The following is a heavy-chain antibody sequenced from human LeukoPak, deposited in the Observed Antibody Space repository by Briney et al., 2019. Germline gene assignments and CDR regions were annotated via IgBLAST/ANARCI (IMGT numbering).Heavy chain of an antibody. D-gene: IGHD6-19*01. Sequence: ASVKVSCKASGYTFTSYGISWVRRAPGQGLEWMGWISAYNGNTNYAQKLQGRVTMTTDTSTSTAYMELRSLRSDDTAVYYCARDLMAVAGTSRDYFDYWGQGTLVTVSS. CDR3: ARDLMAVAGTSRDYFDY. CDR2: ISAYNGNT. V-gene: IGHV1-18*01. J-gene: IGHJ4*02. CDR1: GYTFTSYG.